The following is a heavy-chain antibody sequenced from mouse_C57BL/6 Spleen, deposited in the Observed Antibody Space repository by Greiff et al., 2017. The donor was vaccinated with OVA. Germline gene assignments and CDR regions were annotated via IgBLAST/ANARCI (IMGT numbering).Heavy chain of an antibody. V-gene: IGHV1-15*01. J-gene: IGHJ3*01. CDR1: GYTFTDYE. CDR3: TRERDYYGSPWFAY. CDR2: IDPETGGT. D-gene: IGHD1-1*01. Sequence: QVQLQQSGAELVRPGASVTLSCKASGYTFTDYEMHWVKQTPGHGLEWIGAIDPETGGTAYNQKFKGKAILTADKSSSTAYMELRSLTSEDSAVYYCTRERDYYGSPWFAYWGQGTLVTVSA.